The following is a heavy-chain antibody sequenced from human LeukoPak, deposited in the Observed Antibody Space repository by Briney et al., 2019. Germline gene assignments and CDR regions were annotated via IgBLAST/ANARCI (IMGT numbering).Heavy chain of an antibody. CDR3: ARDWGYSETVTLDY. CDR1: GFTFSSYS. Sequence: SGGSLRLSCAASGFTFSSYSMNWVRQAPGKGLEWVSSISSSSSYIYYADSVKGRFTISRDNAKNSLYLQMNSLRAGDTAVYYCARDWGYSETVTLDYWGQGTLVTVSS. D-gene: IGHD4-23*01. CDR2: ISSSSSYI. J-gene: IGHJ4*02. V-gene: IGHV3-21*01.